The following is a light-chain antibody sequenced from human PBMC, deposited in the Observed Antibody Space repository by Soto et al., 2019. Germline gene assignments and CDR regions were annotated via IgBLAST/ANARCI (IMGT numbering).Light chain of an antibody. Sequence: QSVLTQPPSASGTPEQRVTISCSGSSSNIGSNTVNWYQQLPGTAPKLLIYSNNQRPSGVPDRFSGSKSGTSASLAISGLQSEDEADYYCAAWDDSLNGGVFGTGTKVTVL. J-gene: IGLJ1*01. CDR2: SNN. CDR3: AAWDDSLNGGV. V-gene: IGLV1-44*01. CDR1: SSNIGSNT.